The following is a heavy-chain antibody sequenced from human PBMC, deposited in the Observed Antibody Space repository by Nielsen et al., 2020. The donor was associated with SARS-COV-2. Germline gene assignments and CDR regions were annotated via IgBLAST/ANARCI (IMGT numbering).Heavy chain of an antibody. CDR1: GFTFDDYA. Sequence: SLKISCAASGFTFDDYAMHWVRQAPGKGLEWVSGISWNSGSTDYADSVKGRFTISRDDSKDTLYLQMNSLRAEDTAVYYCATIAAAGNWYFDLWGRGTLVTVSS. V-gene: IGHV3-9*01. CDR3: ATIAAAGNWYFDL. D-gene: IGHD6-13*01. J-gene: IGHJ2*01. CDR2: ISWNSGST.